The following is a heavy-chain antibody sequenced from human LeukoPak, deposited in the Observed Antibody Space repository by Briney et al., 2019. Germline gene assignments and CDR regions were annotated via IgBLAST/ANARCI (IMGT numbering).Heavy chain of an antibody. CDR1: GFSFSHYV. CDR3: ARDGSGVWFDY. Sequence: GGSLRLSCAASGFSFSHYVMTWVRQAPGKGLEWVSGISGGGDSTYYADSVKGRFTISRDNSQNTLYLQMSSLRDEDAAVYYCARDGSGVWFDYWGQGTLVTVSS. CDR2: ISGGGDST. D-gene: IGHD3-10*01. J-gene: IGHJ4*02. V-gene: IGHV3-23*01.